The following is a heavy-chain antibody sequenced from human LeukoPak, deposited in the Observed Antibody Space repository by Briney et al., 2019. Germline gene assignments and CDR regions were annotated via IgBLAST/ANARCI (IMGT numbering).Heavy chain of an antibody. V-gene: IGHV4-59*01. J-gene: IGHJ6*03. D-gene: IGHD6-6*01. Sequence: SETLSLTCTVSGGSISSYYWSWIRQPPGKGLEWIGYIYYSGSTNYNPSLKSRVTISVDTSKNQFSLKLSSVTAADTAVYYCARSSIAALTYYYYYMDVWGKGTTVTVSS. CDR3: ARSSIAALTYYYYYMDV. CDR2: IYYSGST. CDR1: GGSISSYY.